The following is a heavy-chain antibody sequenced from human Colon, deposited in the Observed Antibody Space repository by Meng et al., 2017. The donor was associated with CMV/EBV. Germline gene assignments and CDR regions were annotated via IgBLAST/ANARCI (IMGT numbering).Heavy chain of an antibody. D-gene: IGHD3-3*01. V-gene: IGHV3-23*01. J-gene: IGHJ4*02. CDR1: GFSFGSHV. Sequence: GESLKISCAASGFSFGSHVMHWVRQAPGKGLEWVSGISGSGSEGGDYYADSVKGRFTVSRDNLRNILYLEMNSVKADDTAVYFCAKGRMYYDFWSGYEDWGQGTLVTVSS. CDR2: ISGSGSEGGD. CDR3: AKGRMYYDFWSGYED.